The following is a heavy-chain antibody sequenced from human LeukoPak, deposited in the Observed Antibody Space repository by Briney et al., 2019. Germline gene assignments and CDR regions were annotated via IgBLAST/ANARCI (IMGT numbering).Heavy chain of an antibody. CDR2: IYPGDSDT. D-gene: IGHD5-18*01. CDR3: ARPKTLGGYNYEFEF. V-gene: IGHV5-51*01. CDR1: GYNFNSYW. J-gene: IGHJ4*02. Sequence: GESLKISCKGSGYNFNSYWIAWVRQMPGKGLEWMGIIYPGDSDTRYSPSFQGQVTISADKSSSTAYLQWSSLKASDTAIYYCARPKTLGGYNYEFEFWGQGTLVTVSS.